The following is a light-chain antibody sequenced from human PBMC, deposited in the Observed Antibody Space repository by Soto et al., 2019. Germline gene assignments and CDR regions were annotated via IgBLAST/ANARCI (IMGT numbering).Light chain of an antibody. J-gene: IGLJ2*01. CDR1: SSDVGGYNY. CDR2: DVS. Sequence: QCALTQPASESGSPGQSITISCTGTSSDVGGYNYVSWYQQHPGKAPKLMIYDVSNRPSGVSNRFSGSKSGNTASLTISGLQAEDEADYYCSSYTSSSTYVVFGGGTQLTVL. CDR3: SSYTSSSTYVV. V-gene: IGLV2-14*01.